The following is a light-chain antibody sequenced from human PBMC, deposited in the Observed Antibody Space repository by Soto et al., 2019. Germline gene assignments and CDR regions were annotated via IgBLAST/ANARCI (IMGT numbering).Light chain of an antibody. CDR1: QGISSY. CDR2: AAS. CDR3: QQLNSYPLT. Sequence: DIQLTQSPSFLSASVGDRVTSTCRASQGISSYLACYQQKPGKAPKLLIYAASTLQSGVPSRFSGSGSGTEFTLTISSLQPEDFATYYCQQLNSYPLTFGQGTKVDIK. J-gene: IGKJ1*01. V-gene: IGKV1-9*01.